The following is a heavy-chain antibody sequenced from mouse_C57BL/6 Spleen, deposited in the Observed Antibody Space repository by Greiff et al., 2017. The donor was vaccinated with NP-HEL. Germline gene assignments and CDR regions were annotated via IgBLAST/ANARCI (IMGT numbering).Heavy chain of an antibody. D-gene: IGHD4-1*01. J-gene: IGHJ4*01. CDR3: ALLTGYAMDY. CDR2: IWSGGST. Sequence: VMLVESGPGLVQPSQSLSITCTVSGFSLTSYGVHWVRQPPGKGLEWLGVIWSGGSTDYNAAFISRLSISKDNSKSQVFFKMNSLQADDTAIYYCALLTGYAMDYWGQGTSVTVSS. V-gene: IGHV2-4*01. CDR1: GFSLTSYG.